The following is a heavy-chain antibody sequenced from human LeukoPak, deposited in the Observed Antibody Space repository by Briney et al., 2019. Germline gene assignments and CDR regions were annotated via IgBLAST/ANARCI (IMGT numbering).Heavy chain of an antibody. CDR1: GGSVSGYY. V-gene: IGHV4-59*02. D-gene: IGHD5-12*01. Sequence: SETLSLTCTVSGGSVSGYYWSWIRQSAGKGLEWIGYIYYSGSTNYNPSLKSRVTISVDTSKNQFSLKLSSVTAADTAVYYCARGLLTTITPAFDIWGQGTMVTVSS. CDR2: IYYSGST. J-gene: IGHJ3*02. CDR3: ARGLLTTITPAFDI.